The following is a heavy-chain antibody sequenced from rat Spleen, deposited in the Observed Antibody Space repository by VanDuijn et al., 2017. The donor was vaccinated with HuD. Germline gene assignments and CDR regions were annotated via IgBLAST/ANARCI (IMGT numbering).Heavy chain of an antibody. J-gene: IGHJ4*01. CDR3: AMSGYYSSYTRLMDA. V-gene: IGHV3-3*01. Sequence: EVQLQESGPGLVKPSQSLSLTCSVPGYSIKSSSRWNWIRKFTGNKREWMGYIDNAGRTNYNPSLKSRISITRDTHKNQFFLQVNSVTSEDTATYYCAMSGYYSSYTRLMDAWGQGASVTVSS. CDR1: GYSIKSSSR. CDR2: IDNAGRT. D-gene: IGHD1-2*01.